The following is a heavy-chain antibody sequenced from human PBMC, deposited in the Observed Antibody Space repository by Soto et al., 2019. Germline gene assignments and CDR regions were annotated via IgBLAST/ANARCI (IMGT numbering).Heavy chain of an antibody. J-gene: IGHJ4*02. CDR2: IWYDGSNK. V-gene: IGHV3-33*01. Sequence: PXGSLRLSCAASGFTFSSYGMHWVRQAPGKGLEWVAVIWYDGSNKYYADSVKGRFTISRDNSKNTLYLQMNSLRAEDTAVYYCARDLLDTAMGIFDYWGQGTLVTVSS. D-gene: IGHD5-18*01. CDR1: GFTFSSYG. CDR3: ARDLLDTAMGIFDY.